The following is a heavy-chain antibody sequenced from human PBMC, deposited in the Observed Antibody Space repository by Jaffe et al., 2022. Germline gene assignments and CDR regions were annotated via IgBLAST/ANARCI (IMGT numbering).Heavy chain of an antibody. Sequence: QVQLQESGPGLVKPSETLSLTCAVSGYSISSGYYWGWIRQPPGKGLEWIGSIYHSGSTYYNPSLKSRVTISVDTSKNQFSLKLSSVTAADTAVYYCARRLYIWGNYYDSSGSPYWYYMDVWGKGTTVTVSS. CDR3: ARRLYIWGNYYDSSGSPYWYYMDV. CDR2: IYHSGST. V-gene: IGHV4-38-2*01. D-gene: IGHD3-22*01. J-gene: IGHJ6*03. CDR1: GYSISSGYY.